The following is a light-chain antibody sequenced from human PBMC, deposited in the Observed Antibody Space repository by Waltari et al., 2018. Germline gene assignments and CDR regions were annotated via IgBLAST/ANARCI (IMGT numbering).Light chain of an antibody. V-gene: IGLV3-10*01. CDR1: ALPKKY. J-gene: IGLJ3*02. CDR3: YSTDSSGNHRGV. CDR2: EDS. Sequence: SYELTHPPSVSVSPGQTARITGSGDALPKKYANWYQKKSGQAPVLVIYEDSKRPSGIPERFSGSSSGTMATLTISGAQVEDEADYYCYSTDSSGNHRGVFGGGTKLTVL.